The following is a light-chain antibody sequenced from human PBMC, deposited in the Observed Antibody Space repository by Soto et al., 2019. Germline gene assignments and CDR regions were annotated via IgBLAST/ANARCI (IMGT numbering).Light chain of an antibody. CDR3: CSYAGGNSLWV. CDR2: EGS. Sequence: HSALTQPASVSGSPGQSITISCTGTSSDVGSYNVVSWYQQHPGKAPKLMIYEGSKRPSGVSNRFSGSKSGNTASLTISGLQAEDEADYYCCSYAGGNSLWVFGGGTKLTVL. J-gene: IGLJ3*02. CDR1: SSDVGSYNV. V-gene: IGLV2-23*01.